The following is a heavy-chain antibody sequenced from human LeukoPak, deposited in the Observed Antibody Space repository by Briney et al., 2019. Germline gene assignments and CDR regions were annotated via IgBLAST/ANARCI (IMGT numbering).Heavy chain of an antibody. Sequence: PSETLSLTCTVSDGSISSSSYYWGWIRQPPGKGLEWIGNIYYSGSTYYNPSLKSRVTISVDTSKNQFSLKLSSVTAADTAVYYCARDGGMTGIDPYYMDVWGKGTTVTVSS. CDR2: IYYSGST. CDR3: ARDGGMTGIDPYYMDV. D-gene: IGHD3-9*01. V-gene: IGHV4-39*07. CDR1: DGSISSSSYY. J-gene: IGHJ6*03.